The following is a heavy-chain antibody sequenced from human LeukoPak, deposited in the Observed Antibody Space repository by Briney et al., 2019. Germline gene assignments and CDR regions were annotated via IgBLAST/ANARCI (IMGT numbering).Heavy chain of an antibody. CDR2: ISSSSSYI. D-gene: IGHD2-2*02. Sequence: PGGSLRLSCAASGFSFSSYGMSWVRQAPGKGLEWVSSISSSSSYIYYADSVKGRFTISRDNAKNSLYLQMNSLRAEDTAIYYCATIPLKGSEYFPHWGQGTLVTVSS. V-gene: IGHV3-21*04. CDR1: GFSFSSYG. CDR3: ATIPLKGSEYFPH. J-gene: IGHJ1*01.